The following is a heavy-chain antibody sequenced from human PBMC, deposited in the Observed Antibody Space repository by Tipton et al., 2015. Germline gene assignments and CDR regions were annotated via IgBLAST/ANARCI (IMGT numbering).Heavy chain of an antibody. D-gene: IGHD3-16*01. V-gene: IGHV3-11*01. Sequence: GSLRLSCAASGFTFSDYYMSWLRQAPGKGLEWVSYISDGRSTRYYADSVKGRFTISRDNAKNSLYLQLDSLRAEDTAVYYCARMAAYNHDFDYWGQGTLVTVSS. CDR1: GFTFSDYY. CDR2: ISDGRSTR. CDR3: ARMAAYNHDFDY. J-gene: IGHJ4*02.